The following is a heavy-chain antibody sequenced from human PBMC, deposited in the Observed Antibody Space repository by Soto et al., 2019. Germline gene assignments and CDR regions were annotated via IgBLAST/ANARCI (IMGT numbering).Heavy chain of an antibody. Sequence: EVQLLESGGGWVQPGGSLRLSCAASGFTFSSYAMSWVRQAPGKWLEWVSAISGSGGSTYYADSVKGRFTISRDNSKNPLYLQMNSLRAEDTAVYYCAKAVAALLWDGANDYWGQGTLVTVSS. CDR3: AKAVAALLWDGANDY. D-gene: IGHD6-6*01. J-gene: IGHJ4*02. CDR1: GFTFSSYA. V-gene: IGHV3-23*01. CDR2: ISGSGGST.